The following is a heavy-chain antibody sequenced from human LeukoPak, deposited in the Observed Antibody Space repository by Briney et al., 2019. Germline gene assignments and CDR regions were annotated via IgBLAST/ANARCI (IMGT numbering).Heavy chain of an antibody. CDR2: ISGSGGST. V-gene: IGHV3-23*01. D-gene: IGHD3-3*01. J-gene: IGHJ4*02. CDR1: GFTFSSYA. CDR3: AKDFSRLGDFWNGYWFN. Sequence: GGSLRLSCAASGFTFSSYAMSWVRQAPGKGLEWVSAISGSGGSTYYADSVKGRFTISRDNSKNTLYLQMNSLRAEDTAVYYCAKDFSRLGDFWNGYWFNWGQGTLVTVSS.